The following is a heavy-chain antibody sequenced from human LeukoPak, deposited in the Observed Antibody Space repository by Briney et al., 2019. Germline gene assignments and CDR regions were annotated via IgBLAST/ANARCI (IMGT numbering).Heavy chain of an antibody. J-gene: IGHJ4*02. D-gene: IGHD3-22*01. CDR1: GYTLTSYY. CDR3: AREVDSSGYWGGYFDY. CDR2: INPSGGST. Sequence: ASVKVSPKASGYTLTSYYMHWVRQAPGQGLEWMGIINPSGGSTSYAQKFQGRVTITRDTSTSTVYMALSSLRSEETAVYYCAREVDSSGYWGGYFDYWGQGTLVTVSS. V-gene: IGHV1-46*01.